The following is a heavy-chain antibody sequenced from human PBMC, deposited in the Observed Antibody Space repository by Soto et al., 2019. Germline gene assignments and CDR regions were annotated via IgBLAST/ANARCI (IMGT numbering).Heavy chain of an antibody. CDR2: SYYSGTT. V-gene: IGHV4-39*01. J-gene: IGHJ5*01. Sequence: SETLALTCTVSGASISGHSYYWTWIRQPPGKGLEWIGSSYYSGTTYFNPSLKSRATISVDTSKNQFSLRLTSVTAADTAISYRTRRSNSNDNYFGARGPGALVPVPS. CDR1: GASISGHSYY. CDR3: TRRSNSNDNYFGA.